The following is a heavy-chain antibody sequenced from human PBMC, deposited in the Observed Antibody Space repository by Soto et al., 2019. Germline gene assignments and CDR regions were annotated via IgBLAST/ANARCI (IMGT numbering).Heavy chain of an antibody. V-gene: IGHV3-48*03. D-gene: IGHD6-19*01. CDR2: ISETGTTK. Sequence: EVQLVESGGGLVQPGGSLRLSCAASGFTFSGSEMNWVRQAPGKGLEWVAYISETGTTKYYANSVKGRFSISRDNAKDALYLQMNSLRAEDTAVYYCARESVAVAATGNDFEFWGQGTLVTVSS. J-gene: IGHJ4*02. CDR1: GFTFSGSE. CDR3: ARESVAVAATGNDFEF.